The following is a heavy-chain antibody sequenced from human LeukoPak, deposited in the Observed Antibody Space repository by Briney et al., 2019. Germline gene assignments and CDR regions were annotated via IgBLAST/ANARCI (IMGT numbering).Heavy chain of an antibody. CDR2: IYYNGGT. J-gene: IGHJ4*02. CDR3: ARVLRAASWRSYDY. V-gene: IGHV4-61*01. Sequence: PSETLSLTCVVSGDSVSNSLYYWSWIRQPPGKGLEWIGYIYYNGGTNYNPSLKSRVTISIDTSTNQFSLRLNSMTAADTAVYYCARVLRAASWRSYDYWGQGSLVTVSS. CDR1: GDSVSNSLYY. D-gene: IGHD5-18*01.